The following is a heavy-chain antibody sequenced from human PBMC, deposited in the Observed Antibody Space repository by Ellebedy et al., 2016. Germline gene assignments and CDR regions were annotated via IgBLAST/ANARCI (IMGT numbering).Heavy chain of an antibody. CDR1: GYTFTSYG. V-gene: IGHV1-18*01. CDR3: ATGYCTNGVCYDEGGVAFDI. D-gene: IGHD2-8*01. Sequence: ASVKVSXKASGYTFTSYGISWVRQAPGQGLEWMGWISAYNGNTNYAQKLQGRVTMTTDTSTSTAYMELRSLRSEDTAVYYCATGYCTNGVCYDEGGVAFDIWGQGTMVTVSS. J-gene: IGHJ3*02. CDR2: ISAYNGNT.